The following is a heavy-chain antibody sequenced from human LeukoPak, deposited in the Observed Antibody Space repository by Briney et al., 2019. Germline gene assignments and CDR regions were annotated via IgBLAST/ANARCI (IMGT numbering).Heavy chain of an antibody. CDR2: INPNSGGT. Sequence: ASVKVSCKASGYTFTGYYMRWVRQAPGQGLEWMGWINPNSGGTNYAQKFQGRVTMTRDTSISTAYMELSSLRSEDTAVYYCASGIFYGSGNDYYYMDVWGKGTTVTISS. CDR3: ASGIFYGSGNDYYYMDV. J-gene: IGHJ6*03. D-gene: IGHD3-10*01. V-gene: IGHV1-2*02. CDR1: GYTFTGYY.